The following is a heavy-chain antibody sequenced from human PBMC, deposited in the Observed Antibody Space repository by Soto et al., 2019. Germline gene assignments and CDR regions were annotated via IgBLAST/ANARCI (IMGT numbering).Heavy chain of an antibody. CDR3: AKKGYYPSGKINLFDS. J-gene: IGHJ4*02. D-gene: IGHD3-10*01. Sequence: SETLSLTCAVPGYSITRDYYWGWIRQPPGKGLEWIGSVDHSGRTYYSPSLRSRLTIFIDTSKNQFSLRLTSVTAADAAMYFCAKKGYYPSGKINLFDSWGPGTLVTVSS. CDR2: VDHSGRT. V-gene: IGHV4-38-2*01. CDR1: GYSITRDYY.